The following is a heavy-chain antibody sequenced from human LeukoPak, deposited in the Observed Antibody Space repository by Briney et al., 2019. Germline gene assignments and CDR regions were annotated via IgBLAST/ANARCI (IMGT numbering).Heavy chain of an antibody. V-gene: IGHV4-34*01. D-gene: IGHD3-3*01. J-gene: IGHJ4*02. Sequence: SETLSLTCAVYGGSFSGYYWSWIRRPPGKGLEWIGEINHSGSTNYNPSLKSRVTISVDTSKNQFSLKLSSVTAADTAVYYCARTDFWSGYVYYWGQGTLVTVSS. CDR2: INHSGST. CDR3: ARTDFWSGYVYY. CDR1: GGSFSGYY.